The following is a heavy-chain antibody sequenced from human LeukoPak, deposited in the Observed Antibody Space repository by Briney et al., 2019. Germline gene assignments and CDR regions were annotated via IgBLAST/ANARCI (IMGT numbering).Heavy chain of an antibody. CDR3: TRGPGSTWYSDY. CDR2: IYSGGDT. V-gene: IGHV3-53*05. D-gene: IGHD6-13*01. J-gene: IGHJ4*02. Sequence: GGSLRLSCAASGFTVSSNYMNWVRQAPRKGLEWVSIIYSGGDTYYADSVKGRFTISRDNSKNTLYLQMNSVRPEDTAVYYCTRGPGSTWYSDYWGRGTLVTVSS. CDR1: GFTVSSNY.